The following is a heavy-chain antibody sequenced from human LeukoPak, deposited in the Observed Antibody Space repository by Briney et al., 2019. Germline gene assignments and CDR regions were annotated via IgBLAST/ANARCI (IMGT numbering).Heavy chain of an antibody. CDR1: GYSFTSYW. Sequence: GESLKISCKGSGYSFTSYWIGWVRQMPGKGLEWMGIIYPGDSDTRYSPSFQGQVTISADKSISTAYLQWSSLKASDTAMYYCARQGAGQVGATGFDYWGQGTLVTVSS. CDR2: IYPGDSDT. J-gene: IGHJ4*02. V-gene: IGHV5-51*01. CDR3: ARQGAGQVGATGFDY. D-gene: IGHD1-26*01.